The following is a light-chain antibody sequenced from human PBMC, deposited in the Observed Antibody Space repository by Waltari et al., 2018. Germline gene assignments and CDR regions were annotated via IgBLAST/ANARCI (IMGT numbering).Light chain of an antibody. CDR3: SSFAGSNVV. CDR2: EVS. J-gene: IGLJ2*01. V-gene: IGLV2-8*01. CDR1: RSDVGGNNY. Sequence: QSVLTQPPSASGSPGQSVTISCTGTRSDVGGNNYVSWYQQHPGKAPKLMIYEVSKRPSGVPDRFSGSKSGNTASLTVSGLQADDEADYYCSSFAGSNVVFGGGTQLTVL.